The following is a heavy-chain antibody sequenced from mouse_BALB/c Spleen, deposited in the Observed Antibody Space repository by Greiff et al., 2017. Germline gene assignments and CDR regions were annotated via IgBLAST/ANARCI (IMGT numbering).Heavy chain of an antibody. D-gene: IGHD4-1*01. V-gene: IGHV1-4*01. CDR3: ARRGLGRGNYFDY. CDR1: GYTFTSYW. Sequence: QVQLQQSGTVLARPGASVKMSCKASGYTFTSYWMHWVKQRPGQGLEWIGYINPSTGYTEYNQKFKDKATLTADKSSSTAYMQLSSLTSEDSAVYYCARRGLGRGNYFDYWGQGTTLTVSS. CDR2: INPSTGYT. J-gene: IGHJ2*01.